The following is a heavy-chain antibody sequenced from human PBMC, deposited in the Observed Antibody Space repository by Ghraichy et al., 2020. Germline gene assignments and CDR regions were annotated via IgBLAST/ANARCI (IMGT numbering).Heavy chain of an antibody. CDR2: ISSSGSTT. CDR1: GFTFSDYY. Sequence: GGSLRLSCAASGFTFSDYYMSWIRQAPGKGLEWVSYISSSGSTTYYADSVKGRFTISRDNAKNSLYLQMNSLRAEDTAVYYCAHSRLRITLDYCGQGTLVTVSS. CDR3: AHSRLRITLDY. V-gene: IGHV3-11*01. J-gene: IGHJ4*02. D-gene: IGHD4-17*01.